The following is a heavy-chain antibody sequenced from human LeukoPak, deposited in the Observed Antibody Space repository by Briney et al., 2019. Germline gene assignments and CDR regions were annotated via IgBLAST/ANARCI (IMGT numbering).Heavy chain of an antibody. D-gene: IGHD2-21*01. V-gene: IGHV3-48*01. CDR2: NSSGSSTI. CDR1: GFTFSSYS. CDR3: ARDGGLYCGGDCYSGGDY. Sequence: GGSLRLSCAASGFTFSSYSMNWVRQAPGKGLEWVSYNSSGSSTIYYADSVKGRFTISRDNAKNSLYLQMNSLRAEDTAVYYCARDGGLYCGGDCYSGGDYWGQGTLVTVSS. J-gene: IGHJ4*02.